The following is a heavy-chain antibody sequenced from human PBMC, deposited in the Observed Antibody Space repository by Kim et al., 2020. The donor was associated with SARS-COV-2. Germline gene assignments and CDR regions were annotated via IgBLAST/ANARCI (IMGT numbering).Heavy chain of an antibody. V-gene: IGHV1-3*01. Sequence: YSESFQGRVTISKDKSATTAYMELSGLTSKDTDVYYCAREGSGSYNWFDPWGQGTLVTVSS. J-gene: IGHJ5*02. CDR3: AREGSGSYNWFDP. D-gene: IGHD3-10*01.